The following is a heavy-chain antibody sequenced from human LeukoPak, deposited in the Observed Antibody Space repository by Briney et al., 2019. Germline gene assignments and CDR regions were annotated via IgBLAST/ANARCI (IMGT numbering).Heavy chain of an antibody. CDR2: INPNSGGT. Sequence: GASVKVSCKPSGYTFSDHYMQWVRQAPGQGFEWLGWINPNSGGTSYAQKFQGRVTMTRDTSITTAYLELSRLGSDDTAVYYWARGAVDHATVTNYFEYWGQGTLVTLS. V-gene: IGHV1-2*02. D-gene: IGHD4-17*01. CDR3: ARGAVDHATVTNYFEY. CDR1: GYTFSDHY. J-gene: IGHJ4*02.